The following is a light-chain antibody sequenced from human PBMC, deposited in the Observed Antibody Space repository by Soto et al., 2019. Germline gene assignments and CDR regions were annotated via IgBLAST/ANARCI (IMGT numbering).Light chain of an antibody. Sequence: QSVLTQPPSASGTPGQRVTISCSGSSSNIGSNTVNWYQQLPGTAPKLLNNSNNQRPSGVPDRFSGSKSGTSASLAISGLQSEDEADYYCAAWDDSLNGVVFGGGTKVTVL. J-gene: IGLJ2*01. V-gene: IGLV1-44*01. CDR2: SNN. CDR3: AAWDDSLNGVV. CDR1: SSNIGSNT.